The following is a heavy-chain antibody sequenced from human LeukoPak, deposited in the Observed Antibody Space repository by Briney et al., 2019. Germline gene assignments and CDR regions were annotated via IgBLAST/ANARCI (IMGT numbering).Heavy chain of an antibody. J-gene: IGHJ4*02. CDR1: GFTFSTYP. CDR2: ITSDGGST. CDR3: ARRPAVTGSYYFDS. Sequence: GGSLRLSCAASGFTFSTYPMHWVRQAPGKGLEYVSAITSDGGSTYCANSVKGRFTISRDNSKNTLYLQMGSLRTEDMAVYYCARRPAVTGSYYFDSWGQGTLVTVSS. D-gene: IGHD1-26*01. V-gene: IGHV3-64*01.